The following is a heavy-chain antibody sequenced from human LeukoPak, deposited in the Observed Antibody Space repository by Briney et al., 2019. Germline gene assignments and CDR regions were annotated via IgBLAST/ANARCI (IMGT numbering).Heavy chain of an antibody. D-gene: IGHD2-21*02. CDR1: GGSITSDY. CDR3: AGAYCGGDCYSSGILHN. J-gene: IGHJ4*02. CDR2: IYYSGNT. V-gene: IGHV4-59*08. Sequence: SETLSLTCTVSGGSITSDYWSWIRQPPGKGLEWIGYIYYSGNTNYNPSLKSRVTISVDTSKNQFSLKLSSVTAADTAVYYCAGAYCGGDCYSSGILHNWGQGTLVTVSS.